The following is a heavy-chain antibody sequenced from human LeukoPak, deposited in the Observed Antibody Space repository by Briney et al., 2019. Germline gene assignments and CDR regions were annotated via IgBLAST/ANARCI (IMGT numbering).Heavy chain of an antibody. V-gene: IGHV4-59*01. D-gene: IGHD6-13*01. Sequence: SETLSLTCTVSGGSISSYYWSWIRQPPGKGLKWIGNIYYSGYTTYSPSLRSRVTISVDTSKNQFSLKLSSVTAADTAVYYCAGSSWPGWFDPWGQGTLVTVSS. CDR3: AGSSWPGWFDP. CDR1: GGSISSYY. J-gene: IGHJ5*02. CDR2: IYYSGYT.